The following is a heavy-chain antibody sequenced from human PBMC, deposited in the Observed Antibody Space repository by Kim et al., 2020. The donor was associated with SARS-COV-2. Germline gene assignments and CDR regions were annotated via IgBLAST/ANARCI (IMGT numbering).Heavy chain of an antibody. CDR3: SFFDH. V-gene: IGHV3-30*03. CDR2: ISYDGADA. Sequence: GGSLRLSCAASGFTFTHYGIHWVRQAPGKGLEWVAVISYDGADAHYADSVKGRFTVSRDDSKDTVHLQMNSLTPEDTAVYFCSFFDHWGQGTLATVSS. J-gene: IGHJ4*03. CDR1: GFTFTHYG.